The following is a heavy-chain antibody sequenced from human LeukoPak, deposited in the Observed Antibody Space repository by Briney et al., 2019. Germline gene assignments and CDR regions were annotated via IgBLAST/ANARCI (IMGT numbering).Heavy chain of an antibody. CDR3: ARAGIPGYCTNVTCSNWLDP. CDR2: IIPMFDTP. Sequence: ASVKVSCKASGDTFTTYAIIWVRQAPGQGLEWMGGIIPMFDTPNYAQRLQGRVTITADKSTKTAYMELTSLRSEDTAVYYCARAGIPGYCTNVTCSNWLDPWGQGTLVTVSS. CDR1: GDTFTTYA. V-gene: IGHV1-69*06. D-gene: IGHD2-8*01. J-gene: IGHJ5*02.